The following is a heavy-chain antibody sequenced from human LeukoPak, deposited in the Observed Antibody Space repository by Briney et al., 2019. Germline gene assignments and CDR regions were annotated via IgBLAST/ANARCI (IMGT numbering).Heavy chain of an antibody. CDR3: ARHXXXYGN. Sequence: SETLSLTCTVSGGSISSGGYSWSWIRQHPGKGLEWIGYIYYSGSTYYNPSLKSRVTISVDTSKNQCSLKLSSVTAADTAVYYCARHXXXYGNWGQGTLVTVSS. CDR2: IYYSGST. CDR1: GGSISSGGYS. D-gene: IGHD5-18*01. V-gene: IGHV4-39*01. J-gene: IGHJ4*02.